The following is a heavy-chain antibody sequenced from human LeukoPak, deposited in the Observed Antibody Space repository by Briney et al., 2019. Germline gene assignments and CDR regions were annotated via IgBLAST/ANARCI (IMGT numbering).Heavy chain of an antibody. J-gene: IGHJ4*02. CDR2: INQSGST. V-gene: IGHV4-34*01. Sequence: SETLSLTCGVYGGSFSGYYWSWIRQPPGRGLEWIGEINQSGSTNYNPSLKSRVTISVDTSKNQFSLKLNSVTAADTAVYYCARPLTGYSYFDYWGQGTLVTVSS. CDR3: ARPLTGYSYFDY. D-gene: IGHD3-9*01. CDR1: GGSFSGYY.